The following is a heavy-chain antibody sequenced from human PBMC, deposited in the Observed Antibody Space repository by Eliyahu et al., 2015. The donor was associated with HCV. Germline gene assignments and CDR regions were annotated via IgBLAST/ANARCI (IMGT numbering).Heavy chain of an antibody. CDR1: GGSISSDSYY. Sequence: QLQLQESGPGLVKPSETLSLTCTVSGGSISSDSYYWAWIRQPPGKGLEWIGSLYYSVSTYYNPSLKSRVTISVDTSKNQFSLKVSSVTAADTAVYYCASSIVAVAGAYFDYWGQGTLVTVSS. CDR2: LYYSVST. CDR3: ASSIVAVAGAYFDY. V-gene: IGHV4-39*01. D-gene: IGHD6-19*01. J-gene: IGHJ4*02.